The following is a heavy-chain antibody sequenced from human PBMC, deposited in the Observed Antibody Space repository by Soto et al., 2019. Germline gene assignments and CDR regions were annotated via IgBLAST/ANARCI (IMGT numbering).Heavy chain of an antibody. Sequence: QVQLVQSGAEVEKPGASVKVSCKDAGYSFTAFYIHWVRQARGQGFEWLGWINPNSGGTYYSQKFRARVPLTRDTSISTAYMELTGLTSDDTAVYYCARANSIRPYFYNLDVWGQGTTVTLSS. CDR1: GYSFTAFY. J-gene: IGHJ6*03. V-gene: IGHV1-2*02. D-gene: IGHD2-21*01. CDR2: INPNSGGT. CDR3: ARANSIRPYFYNLDV.